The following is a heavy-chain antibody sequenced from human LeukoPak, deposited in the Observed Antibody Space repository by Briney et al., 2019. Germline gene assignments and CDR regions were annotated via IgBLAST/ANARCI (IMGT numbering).Heavy chain of an antibody. Sequence: GGSLRLSCAASGFTFSSYAMTWVRQAPGKGLKWVSALSPGGGSTYYADSVKGRFTISRDNSKNALYLQLNSLRAEDTAVYYCAKPTTLYHLYGVDVWGQGTTVTVSS. J-gene: IGHJ6*02. CDR2: LSPGGGST. V-gene: IGHV3-23*01. CDR1: GFTFSSYA. CDR3: AKPTTLYHLYGVDV. D-gene: IGHD4-11*01.